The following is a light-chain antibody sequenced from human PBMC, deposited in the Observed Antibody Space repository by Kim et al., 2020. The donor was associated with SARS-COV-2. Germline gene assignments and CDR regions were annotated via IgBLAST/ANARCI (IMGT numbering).Light chain of an antibody. J-gene: IGKJ2*01. CDR1: QDISNY. V-gene: IGKV1-33*01. CDR3: QQYDDLPPYT. Sequence: DIQMTQSPSSLSASVGDRVTITCQASQDISNYLNWYQQKPGKAPKLLIYDPSNLETGVPSRFSGSGSGTDFTFTINSLQPEDIATYYCQQYDDLPPYTFGQGTKLEI. CDR2: DPS.